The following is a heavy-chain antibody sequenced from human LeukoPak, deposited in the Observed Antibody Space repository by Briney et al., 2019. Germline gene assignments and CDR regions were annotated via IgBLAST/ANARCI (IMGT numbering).Heavy chain of an antibody. J-gene: IGHJ4*02. Sequence: SETLSLTCAVYGGSFSGYYWSWIRQPPGKGLEWIGEINHSGSTNYNPSLKSRVTISVDTSKNQSSLKLSSVTAADTAVYYCARGRTPWGLPLAYWGQGTLVTVSS. V-gene: IGHV4-34*01. D-gene: IGHD3-16*01. CDR1: GGSFSGYY. CDR3: ARGRTPWGLPLAY. CDR2: INHSGST.